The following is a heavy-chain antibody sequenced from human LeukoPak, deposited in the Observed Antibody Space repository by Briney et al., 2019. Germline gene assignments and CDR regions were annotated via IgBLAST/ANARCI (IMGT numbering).Heavy chain of an antibody. J-gene: IGHJ6*02. D-gene: IGHD2-2*01. CDR3: ARGVPAAMYGFYYYGMDV. CDR2: IKQDGSEK. V-gene: IGHV3-7*04. CDR1: GFTFSSYW. Sequence: GGSLRLSCAASGFTFSSYWMSWVRQAPGKGLEWVANIKQDGSEKCYVDSVKGRFTISRDNAKNSLYLQMNSLRAEDTAVYYCARGVPAAMYGFYYYGMDVWGQGTTVTVSS.